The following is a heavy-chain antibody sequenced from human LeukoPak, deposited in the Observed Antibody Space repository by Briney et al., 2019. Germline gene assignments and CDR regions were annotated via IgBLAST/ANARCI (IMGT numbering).Heavy chain of an antibody. CDR3: ARGEVLIAFDY. Sequence: GRSLRLSCAASGFTFSTYGMHWVRQAPGKGLEWVAVISYDGSNKYYADSVKGRFTISRDNSKNTLCLQMNSLRAEDTAVYYCARGEVLIAFDYWGQGTLVTVSS. CDR2: ISYDGSNK. CDR1: GFTFSTYG. V-gene: IGHV3-30*19. D-gene: IGHD3-16*01. J-gene: IGHJ4*02.